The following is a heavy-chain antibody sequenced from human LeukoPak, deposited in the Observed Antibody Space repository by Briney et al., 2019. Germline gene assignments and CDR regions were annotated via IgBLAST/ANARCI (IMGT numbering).Heavy chain of an antibody. V-gene: IGHV3-21*01. J-gene: IGHJ4*02. CDR3: ARDSPDSSGWPDY. CDR2: ISSSSSYI. Sequence: GGSLRLSCAASGFTFSSYSMNWVRQAPGKGLEWVSSISSSSSYIYYADSVKGRFTISRDNAKNSLYLQMNSPRAEDTAVYYCARDSPDSSGWPDYWGQGTLVTVSS. D-gene: IGHD6-19*01. CDR1: GFTFSSYS.